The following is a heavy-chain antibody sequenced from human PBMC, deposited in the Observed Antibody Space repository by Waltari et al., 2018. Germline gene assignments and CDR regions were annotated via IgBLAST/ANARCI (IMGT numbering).Heavy chain of an antibody. CDR1: GGSFSGYY. Sequence: QVQLQQWGAGLLKPSETLSLPCAVYGGSFSGYYWSWIRQPPGKGLEWIGEINHSGSTNYNPSLKSRVTISVDTSKNQFSLKLSSVTAADTAVYYCARGGDIVVVPAGRMDVWGKGTTVTVSS. J-gene: IGHJ6*04. V-gene: IGHV4-34*01. D-gene: IGHD2-2*01. CDR3: ARGGDIVVVPAGRMDV. CDR2: INHSGST.